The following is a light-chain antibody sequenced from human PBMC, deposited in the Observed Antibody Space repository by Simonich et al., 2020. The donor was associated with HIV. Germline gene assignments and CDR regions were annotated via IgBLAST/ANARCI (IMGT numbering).Light chain of an antibody. CDR1: CSDVVSYNL. CDR3: SSYTSSSTLV. Sequence: QSALTQPASVSGSPGQSITISCTETCSDVVSYNLSSWYQQHPGKSPKLLIYDFSNRPSGVSHRFSGSKSGNTDSLTISGLQAEDEADYYCSSYTSSSTLVFGTGTKVTVL. J-gene: IGLJ1*01. V-gene: IGLV2-14*02. CDR2: DFS.